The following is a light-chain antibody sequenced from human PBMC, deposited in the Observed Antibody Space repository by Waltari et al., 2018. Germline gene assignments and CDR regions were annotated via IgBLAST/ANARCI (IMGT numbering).Light chain of an antibody. CDR1: ALPKQF. J-gene: IGLJ2*01. Sequence: SYELTQPPSVSVSPGQTARITCSGDALPKQFAFWYQQKSGQAPVVVIYKDTERPSGIPDRISGSSSGTTVTLTISGAQAEYEADYYCQSGDSSGVVVFGGGTKLTVL. V-gene: IGLV3-25*03. CDR2: KDT. CDR3: QSGDSSGVVV.